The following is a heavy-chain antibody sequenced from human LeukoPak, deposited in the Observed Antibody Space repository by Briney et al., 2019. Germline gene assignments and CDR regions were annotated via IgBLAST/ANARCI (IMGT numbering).Heavy chain of an antibody. CDR3: TTRACHAGGCSSSFYYYGLHF. J-gene: IGHJ6*02. CDR2: IIPIFGTA. D-gene: IGHD2-15*01. Sequence: GASVKVSCKASGNSISNYAVSWVRQAPGQGFEWMGGIIPIFGTADYAQKFQGRVTITADQSTSTTYMALSSLKSEDTATYYCTTRACHAGGCSSSFYYYGLHFWGQGTTVSVSS. V-gene: IGHV1-69*13. CDR1: GNSISNYA.